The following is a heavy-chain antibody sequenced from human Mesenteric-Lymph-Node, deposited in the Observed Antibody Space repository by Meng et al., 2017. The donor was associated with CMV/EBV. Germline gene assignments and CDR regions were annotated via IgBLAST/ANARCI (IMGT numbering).Heavy chain of an antibody. V-gene: IGHV3-48*04. CDR1: GFTFSSYS. CDR3: ARCQWERTPIDY. CDR2: ISSSSSTI. Sequence: GGSLRLSCAASGFTFSSYSMNWVRQAPGKGREWVSYISSSSSTIYYAHSVKGRFTISTDNAKNSPYLQMNSLRAEDTAVYYCARCQWERTPIDYWGQGTLVTVSS. J-gene: IGHJ4*02. D-gene: IGHD1-26*01.